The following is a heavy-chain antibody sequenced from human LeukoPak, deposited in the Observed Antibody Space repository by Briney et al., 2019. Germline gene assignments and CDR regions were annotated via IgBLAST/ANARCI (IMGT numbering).Heavy chain of an antibody. Sequence: PGGSLRLSCAASGFTFSSYGMHWVRQAPGKGLEWVSSISGSSSYIYYADSVKGRFTISRDNAKNSLYLQMNSLRAEDTAVYYCARADVVKPTWAAIGYWGQGTLVTVSS. J-gene: IGHJ4*02. V-gene: IGHV3-21*01. CDR2: ISGSSSYI. D-gene: IGHD2-2*02. CDR3: ARADVVKPTWAAIGY. CDR1: GFTFSSYG.